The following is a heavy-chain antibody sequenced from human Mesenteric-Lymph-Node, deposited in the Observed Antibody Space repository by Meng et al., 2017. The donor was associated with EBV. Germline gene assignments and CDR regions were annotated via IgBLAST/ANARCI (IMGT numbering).Heavy chain of an antibody. D-gene: IGHD6-25*01. Sequence: EGQLVEXXGGSVTPGXSLRLSCAASGFTFSNVWISWVRQAPGKGLEWVGRIKSKTDGGTADYAAAVKGRFTISRDDSKSTLYLEMNSLKIEDTAVYYCATVSSGHWGQGTLVTVSS. V-gene: IGHV3-15*01. CDR1: GFTFSNVW. CDR2: IKSKTDGGTA. CDR3: ATVSSGH. J-gene: IGHJ4*02.